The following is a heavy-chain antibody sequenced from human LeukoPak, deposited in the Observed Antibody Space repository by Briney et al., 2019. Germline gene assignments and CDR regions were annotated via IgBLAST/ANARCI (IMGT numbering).Heavy chain of an antibody. D-gene: IGHD1/OR15-1a*01. J-gene: IGHJ4*02. V-gene: IGHV4-59*08. CDR2: IYYSGST. Sequence: PSETLSLTCAVSGGSISSYYWSWIRQPPGRGLEWIGYIYYSGSTNYNPSLKSRVTISVDTSKNQFSLKLTSVTAADTAVYYCATGTRGTTWPSHWGQGTLVTVSS. CDR1: GGSISSYY. CDR3: ATGTRGTTWPSH.